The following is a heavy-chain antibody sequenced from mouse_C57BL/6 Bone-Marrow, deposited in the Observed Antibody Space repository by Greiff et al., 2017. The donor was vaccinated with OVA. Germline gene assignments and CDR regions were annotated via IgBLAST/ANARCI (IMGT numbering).Heavy chain of an antibody. CDR2: ISNGGGST. CDR3: ARQNWDLHYFDY. Sequence: EVQRVESGGGLVQPGGSLKLSCAASGFTFSDYYMYWVRQTPEKRLEWVAYISNGGGSTYYPDTVKGRFTISRDNAKNTLYLQMSRLKSEDTAMYYCARQNWDLHYFDYWGQGTTLTVSS. CDR1: GFTFSDYY. J-gene: IGHJ2*01. V-gene: IGHV5-12*01. D-gene: IGHD4-1*01.